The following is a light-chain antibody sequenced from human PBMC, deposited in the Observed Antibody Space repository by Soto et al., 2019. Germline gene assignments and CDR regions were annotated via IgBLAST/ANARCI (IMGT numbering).Light chain of an antibody. Sequence: DIQMAQSPSSLSASVGDRITITCRASQSISNYLNWYQQKPGKAPDPLIYAASSLQSGVPSRFSGRGSGTDFTLTISSLQPEDFVTYYCDQSYSTPLTFGGGTQMEIK. CDR1: QSISNY. CDR2: AAS. J-gene: IGKJ4*01. V-gene: IGKV1-39*01. CDR3: DQSYSTPLT.